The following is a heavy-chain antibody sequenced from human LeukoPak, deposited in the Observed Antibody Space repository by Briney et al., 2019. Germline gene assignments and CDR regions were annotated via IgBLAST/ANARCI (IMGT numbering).Heavy chain of an antibody. CDR3: ARDSDIVVAPARRLYYYYGMDV. CDR1: GFTFSSYS. CDR2: ISSSSSYI. Sequence: GGSLRLSCAASGFTFSSYSMNWVRQAPGKGLEWVSSISSSSSYIYYADSVKGRFTISRDNAKNSLYLQMNSLRAEDTAVYYCARDSDIVVAPARRLYYYYGMDVWGQGTTVTVSS. D-gene: IGHD2-2*01. J-gene: IGHJ6*02. V-gene: IGHV3-21*01.